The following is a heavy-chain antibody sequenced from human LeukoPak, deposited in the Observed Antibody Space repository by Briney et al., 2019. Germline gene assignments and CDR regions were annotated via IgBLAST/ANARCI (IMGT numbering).Heavy chain of an antibody. CDR3: AREVWKYDY. CDR2: IDPSNGGP. V-gene: IGHV1-2*02. Sequence: GASVKVSCKTSGYAFTSYYIHWVRQAPGQGLEWMGWIDPSNGGPNYAQKFQGRVTMTRDTSISTAYMELRRLPSDDPAVYYCAREVWKYDYWGQGTLVIVSS. J-gene: IGHJ4*02. D-gene: IGHD1-1*01. CDR1: GYAFTSYY.